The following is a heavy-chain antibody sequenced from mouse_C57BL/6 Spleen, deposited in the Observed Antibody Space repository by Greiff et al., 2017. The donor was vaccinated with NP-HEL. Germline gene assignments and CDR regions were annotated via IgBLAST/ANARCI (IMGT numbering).Heavy chain of an antibody. CDR3: ARHDYDGFAY. CDR1: GFTFSDYG. Sequence: DVQLVESGGGLVQPGGSLKLSCAASGFTFSDYGMAWVRQAPRKGPEWVAFISNLAYSIYYADTVTGRFTISRENAKNTLYLEMSSLRSEDTAMYYCARHDYDGFAYWGQGTLVTVSA. D-gene: IGHD2-4*01. V-gene: IGHV5-15*01. CDR2: ISNLAYSI. J-gene: IGHJ3*01.